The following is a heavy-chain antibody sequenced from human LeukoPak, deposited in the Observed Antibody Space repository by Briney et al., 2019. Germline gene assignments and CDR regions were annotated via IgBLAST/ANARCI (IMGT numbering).Heavy chain of an antibody. D-gene: IGHD2-15*01. CDR1: GFTFSSYW. CDR3: ARDTYCSGGSCYSGPYYYMDV. CDR2: IKQDGSEK. V-gene: IGHV3-7*01. J-gene: IGHJ6*03. Sequence: GGSLRLSCAASGFTFSSYWMSWVRQAPGMGLEWVANIKQDGSEKYYVDSVKGRFTISRDNAKNSLYLQMNSLRAEDTAVYYCARDTYCSGGSCYSGPYYYMDVWGKGTTVTVSS.